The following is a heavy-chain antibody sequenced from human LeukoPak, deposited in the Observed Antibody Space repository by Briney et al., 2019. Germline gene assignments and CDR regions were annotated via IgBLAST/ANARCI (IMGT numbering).Heavy chain of an antibody. CDR3: ARGGVLWFGELVWSDP. J-gene: IGHJ5*02. CDR1: GGSISSGGYY. CDR2: IYYSGST. V-gene: IGHV4-31*03. D-gene: IGHD3-10*01. Sequence: SQTLSLTCTVSGGSISSGGYYWSWRRQHPGKGLEWIGYIYYSGSTYYNPSLKSRVTISVDTSKNQFPLKLSSVTAAATAVYYCARGGVLWFGELVWSDPWGQGTLVTVSS.